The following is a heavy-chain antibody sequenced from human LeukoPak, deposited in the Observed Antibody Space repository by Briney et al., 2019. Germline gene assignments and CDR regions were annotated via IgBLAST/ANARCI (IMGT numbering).Heavy chain of an antibody. Sequence: PGGSLRLSCAASGFTFSTYAMRWVRQAPGKGLEWVSAISSSAFSTYYADSVEGRFTISRVNSKNTLYLQMNSLRAEDTAVYYCAKDPYPYYYDSSTYYEADELTNWGQGTLVTVSS. V-gene: IGHV3-23*01. D-gene: IGHD3-22*01. CDR2: ISSSAFST. CDR1: GFTFSTYA. CDR3: AKDPYPYYYDSSTYYEADELTN. J-gene: IGHJ4*02.